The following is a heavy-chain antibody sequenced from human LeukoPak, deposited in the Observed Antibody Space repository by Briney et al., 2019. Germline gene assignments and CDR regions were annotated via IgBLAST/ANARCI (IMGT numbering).Heavy chain of an antibody. CDR2: ISYDGSNK. Sequence: PGGSLRLSCAASGFTFSSYAMSWVRQAPGKGLEWVAVISYDGSNKYYADSVKGRFTISRDNSKNTLYLQMNSLRAEDTAVYYCAKDRIAAAGTWIDYWGQGTLVTVSS. J-gene: IGHJ4*02. V-gene: IGHV3-30*18. CDR1: GFTFSSYA. CDR3: AKDRIAAAGTWIDY. D-gene: IGHD6-13*01.